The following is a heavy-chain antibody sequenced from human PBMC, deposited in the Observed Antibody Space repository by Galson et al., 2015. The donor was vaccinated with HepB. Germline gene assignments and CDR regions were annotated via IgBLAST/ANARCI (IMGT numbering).Heavy chain of an antibody. V-gene: IGHV3-33*01. CDR2: IWYDGSNK. CDR1: GFTFSSYG. D-gene: IGHD2-15*01. J-gene: IGHJ3*02. Sequence: SLRLSCAASGFTFSSYGMHWVRQAPGKGLEWVAVIWYDGSNKYYADSVKGRFTISRDNSKNTLYLQMNSLRAEDTAVYYCARDSSRWGGAFDIWGQGTMVTVSS. CDR3: ARDSSRWGGAFDI.